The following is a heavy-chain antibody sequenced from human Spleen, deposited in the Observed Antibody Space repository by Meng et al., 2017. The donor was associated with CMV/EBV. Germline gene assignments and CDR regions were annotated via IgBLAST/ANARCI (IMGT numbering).Heavy chain of an antibody. D-gene: IGHD6-19*01. V-gene: IGHV4-39*06. J-gene: IGHJ5*02. CDR3: ARDKEGSSGWYTWFDP. CDR1: GGSISSSSYY. Sequence: LQLHVWGPGLVKPSGPLSLTCTVPGGSISSSSYYWGWIRQPPGKGLGWIGSIYYSGSTSYNPSLKSLVTISVDTSKNRCTLKLSSVTAADTAVYYCARDKEGSSGWYTWFDPWGQGTLVTVSS. CDR2: IYYSGST.